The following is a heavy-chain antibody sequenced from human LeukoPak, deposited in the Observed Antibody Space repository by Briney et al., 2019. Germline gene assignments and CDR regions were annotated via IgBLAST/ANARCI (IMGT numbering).Heavy chain of an antibody. CDR2: IIPILGIA. CDR3: ARVSRLLSWVY. J-gene: IGHJ4*02. CDR1: GGTFSSYA. V-gene: IGHV1-69*04. Sequence: SVKVSCKASGGTFSSYAISWVRQAPGQGLEWMGRIIPILGIANYAQKFQGRVTITADKSTSTAYMDLSSLRPEDTAVYYCARVSRLLSWVYWGQGTLVTVSS. D-gene: IGHD2-15*01.